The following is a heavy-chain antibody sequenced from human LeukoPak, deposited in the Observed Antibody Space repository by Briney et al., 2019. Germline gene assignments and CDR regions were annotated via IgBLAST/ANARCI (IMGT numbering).Heavy chain of an antibody. CDR2: INQDGSEK. CDR1: GFTFSSYA. V-gene: IGHV3-7*01. D-gene: IGHD4-17*01. Sequence: PGGSLRLSCAASGFTFSSYAMSWVRQAPGRGLEWVANINQDGSEKQYVDSVRGRFTISRDNAKNSLYLQMNSLRAEDTAVYYCARDSTTVTQNTLDYWGQGTLVTVSS. CDR3: ARDSTTVTQNTLDY. J-gene: IGHJ4*02.